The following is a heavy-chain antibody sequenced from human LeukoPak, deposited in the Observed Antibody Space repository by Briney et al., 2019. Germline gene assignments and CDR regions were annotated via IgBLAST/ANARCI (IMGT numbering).Heavy chain of an antibody. CDR2: INPNSGGT. D-gene: IGHD3-3*01. J-gene: IGHJ4*02. CDR3: ARDRGETLNYDFWSGFDY. Sequence: ASVKVSCKASGYTFTGYYMHWVRQAPGQGLEWMGWINPNSGGTNYAQKFQGRVTVTRDTSISTAYMELSRLRSDDTAVYYCARDRGETLNYDFWSGFDYWGQGTLVTVSS. CDR1: GYTFTGYY. V-gene: IGHV1-2*02.